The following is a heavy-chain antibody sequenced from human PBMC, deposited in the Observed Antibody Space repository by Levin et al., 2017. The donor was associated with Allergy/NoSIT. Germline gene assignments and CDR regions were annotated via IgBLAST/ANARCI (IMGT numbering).Heavy chain of an antibody. Sequence: GGSLRLSCAASGFTFSSYNMNWVRQAPGKGLEWISYISNSGGTTYYADSVRGRFTISRDNAKNSLYLQMSSLGDEDRAMYYCARESAGSYLYFWGQGTLVTVSS. CDR3: ARESAGSYLYF. J-gene: IGHJ4*02. CDR2: ISNSGGTT. V-gene: IGHV3-48*02. CDR1: GFTFSSYN. D-gene: IGHD3-10*01.